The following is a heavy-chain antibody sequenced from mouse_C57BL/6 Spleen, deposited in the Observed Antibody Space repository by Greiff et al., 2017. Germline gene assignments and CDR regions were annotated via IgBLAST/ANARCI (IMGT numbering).Heavy chain of an antibody. D-gene: IGHD3-1*01. CDR2: IYPGDGDT. J-gene: IGHJ4*01. CDR3: ARKGATDYYAMDY. V-gene: IGHV1-82*01. Sequence: VMLVESGPELVKPGASVKISCKASGYAFSSSWMNWVKQRPGKGLEWIGRIYPGDGDTNYNGKFKGKATLTADKSSSTAYMQLSSLTSEDSAVYFCARKGATDYYAMDYWGQGTSVTVSS. CDR1: GYAFSSSW.